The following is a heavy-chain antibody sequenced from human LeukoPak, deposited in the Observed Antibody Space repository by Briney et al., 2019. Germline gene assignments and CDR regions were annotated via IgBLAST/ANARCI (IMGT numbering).Heavy chain of an antibody. J-gene: IGHJ6*03. D-gene: IGHD5-12*01. V-gene: IGHV1-18*01. CDR3: ARDRGRGVATITYYYYMDV. CDR2: ISAYSGNT. CDR1: GYTFTSYG. Sequence: GASVKVSCKASGYTFTSYGISWVRQAPGQGLEWMGWISAYSGNTNYAQKLQGRVTMTTDTSTSTAYMELRSLRSDDTAVYYCARDRGRGVATITYYYYMDVWGKGTTVTVSS.